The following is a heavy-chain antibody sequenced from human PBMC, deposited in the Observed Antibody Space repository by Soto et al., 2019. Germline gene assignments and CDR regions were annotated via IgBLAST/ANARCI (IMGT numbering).Heavy chain of an antibody. D-gene: IGHD3-9*01. CDR1: GYTFTGYY. Sequence: ASVKVSRQASGYTFTGYYMHWVRQAPGQGLEWMGWINPNSGGTNYAQKFQGWVTMTRDTSISTAYMELSRLRSDDTAVYYFARSFGSLRYFDWLLYLDYWGQGTLVTVSS. CDR3: ARSFGSLRYFDWLLYLDY. J-gene: IGHJ4*02. CDR2: INPNSGGT. V-gene: IGHV1-2*04.